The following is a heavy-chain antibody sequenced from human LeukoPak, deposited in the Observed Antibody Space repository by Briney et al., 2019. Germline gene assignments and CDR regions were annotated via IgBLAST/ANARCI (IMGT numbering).Heavy chain of an antibody. Sequence: SVKVSCKAPGGTFSSYAISWVRQAPGQGLEWMGRIIPIFGTANYAQKFQGRVTITTDESTSTAYMELSSLRSEDTAVYYCARDRKDYGDPFDYWGQGTLVTVSS. V-gene: IGHV1-69*05. CDR3: ARDRKDYGDPFDY. J-gene: IGHJ4*02. CDR2: IIPIFGTA. CDR1: GGTFSSYA. D-gene: IGHD4-17*01.